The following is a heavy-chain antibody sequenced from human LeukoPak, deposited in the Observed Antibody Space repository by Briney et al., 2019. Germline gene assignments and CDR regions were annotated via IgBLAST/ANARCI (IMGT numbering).Heavy chain of an antibody. V-gene: IGHV3-49*04. CDR3: TRGAYAAGY. CDR1: GFTFGDYV. J-gene: IGHJ4*02. D-gene: IGHD4-17*01. Sequence: PGRSLRLSCTASGFTFGDYVMSWVRQAPGKGLEWVGFIRSKGYGGTTEYAAPVKGRFTISRDDSKSFAYLQINSLKTEDTGVYYCTRGAYAAGYWGQGTLVTVSS. CDR2: IRSKGYGGTT.